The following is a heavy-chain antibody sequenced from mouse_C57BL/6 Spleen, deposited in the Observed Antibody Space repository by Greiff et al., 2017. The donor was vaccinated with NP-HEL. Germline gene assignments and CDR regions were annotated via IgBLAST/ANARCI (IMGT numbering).Heavy chain of an antibody. CDR3: ANGNYGDYYAMDY. J-gene: IGHJ4*01. CDR1: GFNIKDYY. CDR2: IDPEDGET. Sequence: EVKLMESGAELVKPGASVKLSCTASGFNIKDYYIHWVKQRTEQGLEWIGRIDPEDGETKYAPKFQGKATITADTSSNTAYLQLSSLTSEDTAVYYCANGNYGDYYAMDYWGQGTSVTVSS. D-gene: IGHD2-1*01. V-gene: IGHV14-2*01.